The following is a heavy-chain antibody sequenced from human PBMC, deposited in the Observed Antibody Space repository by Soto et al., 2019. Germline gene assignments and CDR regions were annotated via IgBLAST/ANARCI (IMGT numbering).Heavy chain of an antibody. J-gene: IGHJ4*02. D-gene: IGHD3-10*01. CDR2: ISAYNGNT. CDR1: GYTFTSYG. CDR3: AKVGYKAPPDY. V-gene: IGHV1-18*01. Sequence: ASVKVSCKASGYTFTSYGISWERQAPGQGLEWMGWISAYNGNTNYAQKLQGRVTMTTDNSKNTLYLQMNSLRAEDTAVYYCAKVGYKAPPDYWGQGTLVTVSS.